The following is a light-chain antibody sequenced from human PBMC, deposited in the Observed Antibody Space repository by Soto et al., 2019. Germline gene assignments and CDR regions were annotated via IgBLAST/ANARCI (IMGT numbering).Light chain of an antibody. Sequence: QPASVSGSPGQSITLSCTGSSSDVGRYNYVSWYQQHPGKAPKLMIYDVTNRPSGVSIRFSGSKSGNTASLTISGLQAEDEADYYCCSYTNRDSLVFGGGTKVTVL. V-gene: IGLV2-14*03. CDR2: DVT. CDR3: CSYTNRDSLV. CDR1: SSDVGRYNY. J-gene: IGLJ2*01.